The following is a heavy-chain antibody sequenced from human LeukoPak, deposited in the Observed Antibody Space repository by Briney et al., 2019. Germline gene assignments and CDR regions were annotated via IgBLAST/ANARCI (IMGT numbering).Heavy chain of an antibody. CDR3: VKDGDDSGSYLVY. D-gene: IGHD1-26*01. CDR1: RFTFSSYG. V-gene: IGHV3-30*02. J-gene: IGHJ4*02. Sequence: PGGSLRLSCAASRFTFSSYGMHWVRQAPGKGLEWVAFIPYDGNNKYYADSVKGRFTISRDNSKNTLYLRMNSLRAEDTAVYYCVKDGDDSGSYLVYWGQGTLVTVSS. CDR2: IPYDGNNK.